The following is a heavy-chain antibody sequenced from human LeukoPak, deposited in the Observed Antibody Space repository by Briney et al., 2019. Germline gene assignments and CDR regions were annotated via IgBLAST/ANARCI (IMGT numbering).Heavy chain of an antibody. CDR2: ISGSGGST. D-gene: IGHD6-19*01. J-gene: IGHJ3*02. V-gene: IGHV3-23*01. CDR3: AKRIAVAGKAILGDAFDI. CDR1: GFTFSSHA. Sequence: TGGSLRLSCAASGFTFSSHAMSWVRQAPGKGLEWVSAISGSGGSTYYADSVKGRFTISRDNSKNTLYLQMNSLRAEDTAVYYCAKRIAVAGKAILGDAFDIWGQGTMVTVSS.